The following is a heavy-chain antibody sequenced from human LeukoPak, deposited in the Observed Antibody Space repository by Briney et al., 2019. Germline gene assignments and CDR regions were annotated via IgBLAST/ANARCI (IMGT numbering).Heavy chain of an antibody. Sequence: GGSLRLSCAASGFTFDDYAMPWVRQAPGKGLEWVSGISWNSGSIGYADSVKGRFTISRDNAKNSLYLQMNSLRAEDTALYYCAKDMAGTTSSSFDYWGQGTLVTVSS. D-gene: IGHD1-7*01. V-gene: IGHV3-9*01. CDR1: GFTFDDYA. J-gene: IGHJ4*02. CDR3: AKDMAGTTSSSFDY. CDR2: ISWNSGSI.